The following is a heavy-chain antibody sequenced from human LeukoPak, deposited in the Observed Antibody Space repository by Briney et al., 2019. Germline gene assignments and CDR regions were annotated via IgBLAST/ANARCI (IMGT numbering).Heavy chain of an antibody. Sequence: PGGSLRLSCAASGFTFNNYNMNRVRQAPGKGLEWVSSISRSNIYIYYADSMKGRFTISRDNAKNSLYLQMNSLRVEDTAVYYCARGRYDSSGYYALFDYWGQGTLVTVSS. CDR3: ARGRYDSSGYYALFDY. D-gene: IGHD3-22*01. CDR1: GFTFNNYN. CDR2: ISRSNIYI. V-gene: IGHV3-21*01. J-gene: IGHJ4*02.